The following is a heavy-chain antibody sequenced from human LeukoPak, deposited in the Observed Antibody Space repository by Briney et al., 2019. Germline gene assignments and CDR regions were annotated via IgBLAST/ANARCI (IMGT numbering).Heavy chain of an antibody. CDR1: GFTFSSYW. J-gene: IGHJ4*02. Sequence: HPGGSLRLSCAASGFTFSSYWMSWVRQAPGKGLEWVANIKQDGSEKYYVDSVKGRFTISRDNAKNSLYLQMNSLRAEDTAVYYCARDLFIAPGTPVGYWGQGTLVTISS. D-gene: IGHD1-7*01. V-gene: IGHV3-7*01. CDR3: ARDLFIAPGTPVGY. CDR2: IKQDGSEK.